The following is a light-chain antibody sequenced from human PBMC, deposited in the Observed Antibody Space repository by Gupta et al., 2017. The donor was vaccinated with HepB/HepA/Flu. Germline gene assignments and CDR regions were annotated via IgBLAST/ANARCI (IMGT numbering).Light chain of an antibody. Sequence: QSVLTQPPSASGTPGQRVTISCSGSSSNIGSNTVNWYRQLPGTAPKLLIYNNNQRPSGVPDRFAGSKSGTSASLAISGLQSEDEADYYCATWDDSPWSGVLRGGTKLTVL. CDR3: ATWDDSPWSGV. J-gene: IGLJ2*01. CDR2: NNN. V-gene: IGLV1-44*01. CDR1: SSNIGSNT.